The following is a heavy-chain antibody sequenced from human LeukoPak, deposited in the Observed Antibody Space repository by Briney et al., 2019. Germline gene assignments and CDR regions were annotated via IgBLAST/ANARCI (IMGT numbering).Heavy chain of an antibody. CDR2: INPNSGGT. J-gene: IGHJ4*02. CDR3: ARAPHLVPSIDY. Sequence: ASVKVSCKASGYTFTGYYMHWVRQAPRQGLEWMGWINPNSGGTNYAQKFQGRVTMTRDTSISTAYMELSRLRSDDTAVYYCARAPHLVPSIDYWGQGTLVTVSS. CDR1: GYTFTGYY. D-gene: IGHD3-10*01. V-gene: IGHV1-2*02.